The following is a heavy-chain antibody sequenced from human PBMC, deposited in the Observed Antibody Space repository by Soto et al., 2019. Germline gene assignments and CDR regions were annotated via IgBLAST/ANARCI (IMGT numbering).Heavy chain of an antibody. V-gene: IGHV4-34*01. D-gene: IGHD3-10*01. CDR3: ARALYYYASGSNY. CDR2: INHSGST. Sequence: PSETLSLTCAVYGGSFSGYYWSWIRQPPGQGLEWIGEINHSGSTNYNPSLKSRVTISVDTSKNQFSLKLSSVTAADTAVYYCARALYYYASGSNYWGQGTLVTVSS. J-gene: IGHJ4*02. CDR1: GGSFSGYY.